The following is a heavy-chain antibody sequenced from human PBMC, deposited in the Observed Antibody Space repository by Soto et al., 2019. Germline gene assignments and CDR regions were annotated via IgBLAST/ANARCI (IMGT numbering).Heavy chain of an antibody. CDR1: CGNISNYY. V-gene: IGHV4-59*01. CDR2: IYYSGST. D-gene: IGHD6-13*01. CDR3: ARGYSSSRDYFDY. J-gene: IGHJ4*02. Sequence: SETLPLTYTVSCGNISNYYWSWIRQPPGKGLEWIGYIYYSGSTNYNPSLKSRVTISVDTSKNQFSLKLSSVTAADTAVYYCARGYSSSRDYFDYWGQGTLVTVSS.